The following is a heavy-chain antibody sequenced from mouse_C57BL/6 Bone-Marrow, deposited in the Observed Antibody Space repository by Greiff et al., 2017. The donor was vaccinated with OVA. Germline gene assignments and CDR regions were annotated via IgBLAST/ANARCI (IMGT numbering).Heavy chain of an antibody. Sequence: EVQVVESVAELVRPGASVKLSCTASGFNIKNTYMHWVKQRPEQGLEWIGRIDPANDNTKYAPKFQGKATMTATTSSNTADLQLSSLSSYDTAVYCCARGYFGNSFYAMDYWGQGTSVTVSS. D-gene: IGHD1-1*01. J-gene: IGHJ4*01. CDR2: IDPANDNT. CDR3: ARGYFGNSFYAMDY. V-gene: IGHV14-3*01. CDR1: GFNIKNTY.